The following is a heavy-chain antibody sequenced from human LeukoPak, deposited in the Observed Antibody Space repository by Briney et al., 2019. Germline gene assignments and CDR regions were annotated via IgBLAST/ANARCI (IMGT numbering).Heavy chain of an antibody. CDR1: GYTFTSYY. D-gene: IGHD3-9*01. CDR3: ARDGYDILTGYYTLLDY. J-gene: IGHJ4*02. V-gene: IGHV1-46*01. Sequence: ASVKVSCKASGYTFTSYYMHWVRQAPGQGLEWMGIINPSGGGTSYAQKFQGRVTMTRDTSTSTVYMELSSLRSEDTAVYYCARDGYDILTGYYTLLDYWGQGTLVTVSS. CDR2: INPSGGGT.